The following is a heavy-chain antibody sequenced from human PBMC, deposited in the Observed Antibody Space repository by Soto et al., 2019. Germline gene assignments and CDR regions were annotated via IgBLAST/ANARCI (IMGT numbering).Heavy chain of an antibody. CDR2: IVVGSGYT. Sequence: SVKVSCKASGFTVTRSAVQWVRQARGQRLEWIGWIVVGSGYTIYAQKLQARVTITRDMSTSTAYMELSSLTSEDTAVYFCAAVGGMVGYYYGMDVWGQGTTVTVSS. V-gene: IGHV1-58*01. J-gene: IGHJ6*02. CDR3: AAVGGMVGYYYGMDV. CDR1: GFTVTRSA. D-gene: IGHD2-15*01.